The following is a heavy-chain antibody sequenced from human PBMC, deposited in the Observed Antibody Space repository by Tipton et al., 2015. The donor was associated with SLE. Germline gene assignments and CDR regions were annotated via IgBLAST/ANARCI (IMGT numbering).Heavy chain of an antibody. CDR1: GGSLSGDTYY. D-gene: IGHD2-15*01. Sequence: TLSLTCTVTGGSLSGDTYYWSWIRQPAGEGLEWIGRIFTSGNTNYNPSLKSRVTLSVDMSKNQFSLRLSSVTAADTGVYYCVKSVVVVSPRDYCYYMDVWGKGTTVTVSS. V-gene: IGHV4-61*02. CDR3: VKSVVVVSPRDYCYYMDV. CDR2: IFTSGNT. J-gene: IGHJ6*03.